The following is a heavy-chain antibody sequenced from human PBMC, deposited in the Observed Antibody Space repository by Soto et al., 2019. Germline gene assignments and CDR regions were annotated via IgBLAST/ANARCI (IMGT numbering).Heavy chain of an antibody. J-gene: IGHJ6*03. CDR1: GGSFSGYY. Sequence: QVQLQQWGAGLLKPSETLSLTCAVYGGSFSGYYWSWIRQPPGKGQEWIGEINHSGSTNYNPSLKSRVTISVDASKNQFSLKLSSVAAADTAVYYCARFGDQKYYDFWSGTSRYYYYMDVWGKGTTVTVSS. V-gene: IGHV4-34*01. D-gene: IGHD3-3*01. CDR3: ARFGDQKYYDFWSGTSRYYYYMDV. CDR2: INHSGST.